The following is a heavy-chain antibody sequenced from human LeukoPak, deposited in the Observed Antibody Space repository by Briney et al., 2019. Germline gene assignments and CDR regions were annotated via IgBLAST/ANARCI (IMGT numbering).Heavy chain of an antibody. V-gene: IGHV1-46*01. D-gene: IGHD3-10*02. Sequence: GASVKLSCKASGYTFTSYSMHWVRQAPGQGLEWVVIINPSGISTSYAQNLQGRVTMSRYTSTSTVYMEMSSLRSEDTAVYYCARGTMSEYNWFDPWGQGTLVTVSS. CDR3: ARGTMSEYNWFDP. J-gene: IGHJ5*02. CDR1: GYTFTSYS. CDR2: INPSGIST.